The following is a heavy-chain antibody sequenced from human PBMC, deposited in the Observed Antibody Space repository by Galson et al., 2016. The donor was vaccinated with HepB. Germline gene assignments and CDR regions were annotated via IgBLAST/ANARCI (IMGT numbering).Heavy chain of an antibody. V-gene: IGHV4-4*07. CDR2: IYSSGHT. J-gene: IGHJ5*02. Sequence: SETLSLTCTASGGSITSYYWSWIRQSVGKGLEWIGRIYSSGHTNYNPSLKSRATMSVDRSKKQVSLEVSSVTAADTAVYYCARDMESSIWPGWFDPWGQGILVTVSS. D-gene: IGHD6-13*01. CDR3: ARDMESSIWPGWFDP. CDR1: GGSITSYY.